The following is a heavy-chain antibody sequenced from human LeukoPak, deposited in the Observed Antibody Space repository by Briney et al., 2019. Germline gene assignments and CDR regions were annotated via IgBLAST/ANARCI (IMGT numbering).Heavy chain of an antibody. Sequence: GGSLRLSCSASGFPFNTYAIHWVRQAPGKGLEYVAGISSNGDNTDFADSAKGRFTISRDNSKCTLFLQMNSLGAEDTAVYFCTRDSALLGVAFDLWGQGTVVTVSS. J-gene: IGHJ3*01. CDR3: TRDSALLGVAFDL. D-gene: IGHD2-15*01. V-gene: IGHV3-64D*06. CDR1: GFPFNTYA. CDR2: ISSNGDNT.